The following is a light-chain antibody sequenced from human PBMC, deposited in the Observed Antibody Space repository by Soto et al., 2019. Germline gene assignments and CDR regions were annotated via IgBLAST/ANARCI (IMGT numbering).Light chain of an antibody. CDR1: QSISSY. J-gene: IGKJ5*01. CDR2: AAS. V-gene: IGKV1-39*01. CDR3: QQSYSPPPIT. Sequence: DIQMTQSPSSLSASVGDRVTITCRASQSISSYLNWYQQKPGKAPKLLIYAASRLQSGVPTRFSGSGAGTDFSLTISSLQPEDFATYYCQQSYSPPPITFGQGTRLDIK.